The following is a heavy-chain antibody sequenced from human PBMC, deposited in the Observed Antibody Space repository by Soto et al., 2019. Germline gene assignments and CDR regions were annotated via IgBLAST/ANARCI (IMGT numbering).Heavy chain of an antibody. J-gene: IGHJ6*02. CDR1: GFTFSSHE. V-gene: IGHV3-48*03. CDR3: ARARDYDYHYSGMDV. Sequence: SLRLSCVASGFTFSSHEMKWVRQAPGKGLEWVSYINVVGSTKYYADSVKGRFTISRDNAKNSLYLQMKSLRAEDTAVYYCARARDYDYHYSGMDVWGQGTTVTVSS. D-gene: IGHD4-17*01. CDR2: INVVGSTK.